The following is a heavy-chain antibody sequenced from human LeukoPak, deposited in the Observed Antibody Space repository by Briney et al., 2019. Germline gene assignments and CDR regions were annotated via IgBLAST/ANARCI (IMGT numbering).Heavy chain of an antibody. J-gene: IGHJ1*01. CDR2: ISSSSSTI. Sequence: GGSLRLSCAASGFTFSSYSMNWVRQAPGKGLEWVSYISSSSSTIYYADSVKGRFTISRDNAKNSLYLQMNSLRAEDTAVYYCARDGSYLCFQHWGQGTLVTVSS. CDR3: ARDGSYLCFQH. D-gene: IGHD1-26*01. V-gene: IGHV3-48*04. CDR1: GFTFSSYS.